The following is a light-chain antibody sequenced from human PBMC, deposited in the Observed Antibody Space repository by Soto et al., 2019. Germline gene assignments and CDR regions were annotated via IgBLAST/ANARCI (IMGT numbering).Light chain of an antibody. CDR2: AAS. Sequence: DIQMTQSPSYVSASVGDRVTITCRASQGISNSLAWYQQKPGKAPKLLIYAASSLQSGVPSRFGGSGSGTDFTLTIDSLQPEDFATYFCQQANSFPITFGQGTRLEIK. V-gene: IGKV1D-12*01. CDR3: QQANSFPIT. CDR1: QGISNS. J-gene: IGKJ5*01.